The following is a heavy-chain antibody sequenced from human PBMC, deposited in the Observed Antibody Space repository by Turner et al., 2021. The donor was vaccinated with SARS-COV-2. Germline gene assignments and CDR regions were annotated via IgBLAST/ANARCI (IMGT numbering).Heavy chain of an antibody. V-gene: IGHV4-39*01. D-gene: IGHD1-26*01. CDR2: IYYSVST. J-gene: IGHJ4*02. CDR3: ARHSPELRGDYFDY. CDR1: GGSISISSYY. Sequence: QMQLPESGPGLVKPSETQSLTCTVSGGSISISSYYWGWIRQPPGKGLEWIGSIYYSVSTKYNPSLKSRVTISVDTSKNQFSLKLSSVTAADTAVYYCARHSPELRGDYFDYWGQGTLVTVSS.